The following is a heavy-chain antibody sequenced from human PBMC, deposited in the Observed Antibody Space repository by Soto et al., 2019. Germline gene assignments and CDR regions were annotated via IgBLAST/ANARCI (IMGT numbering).Heavy chain of an antibody. CDR2: IYYSGST. V-gene: IGHV4-31*03. J-gene: IGHJ5*02. CDR1: GGSISSGGYY. Sequence: QVQLQESGPGLVKPSQTLSLTCTVSGGSISSGGYYWSWIRQHPGKGLEWIGYIYYSGSTYYNPSHHSRVTISVDTSKNQFSRKLSSVTAADTTVYYCARVGGINWFDPWGQGTLVTVSS. D-gene: IGHD1-20*01. CDR3: ARVGGINWFDP.